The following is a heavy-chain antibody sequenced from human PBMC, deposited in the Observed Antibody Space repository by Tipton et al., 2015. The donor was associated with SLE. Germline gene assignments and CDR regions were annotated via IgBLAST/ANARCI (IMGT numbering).Heavy chain of an antibody. D-gene: IGHD4-23*01. V-gene: IGHV3-30*18. CDR3: AKDRERWGSYYFDY. J-gene: IGHJ4*02. CDR1: GFTFSDYY. Sequence: SLRLSCAASGFTFSDYYMSWIRQAPGKGLEWVAVISYDGSNKYYADSVKGRFTISRDNSKNTLYLQMNSLRAEDTAVYYCAKDRERWGSYYFDYWGQGTLVTVSS. CDR2: ISYDGSNK.